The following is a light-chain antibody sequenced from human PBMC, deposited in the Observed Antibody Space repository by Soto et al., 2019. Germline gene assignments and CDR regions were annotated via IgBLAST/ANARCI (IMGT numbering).Light chain of an antibody. V-gene: IGLV2-14*03. CDR3: AAWDDSLNGYV. CDR2: DVA. J-gene: IGLJ1*01. CDR1: SSDVGGSNF. Sequence: QSVLTQPASVSDSPGQSITISCTGTSSDVGGSNFVSWYQQHPGKPPKLIIYDVANRPSGVSNCFSGSKSGSTASLIISRLQTEDEADYYCAAWDDSLNGYVFGTGTKVTVL.